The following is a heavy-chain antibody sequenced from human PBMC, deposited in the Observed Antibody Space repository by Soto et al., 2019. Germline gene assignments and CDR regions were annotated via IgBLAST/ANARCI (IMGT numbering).Heavy chain of an antibody. CDR3: ARGHGFVLVPAADFDY. Sequence: QVQLVQSGAEEKKPGASVKVSCKASGYTFTSYAMHWVRQAPGQRLEWMGWINAGNGNTKYSQKFQGRVTITRDTXAXIAYMELSSLRSEDTAVYYCARGHGFVLVPAADFDYWGQGTLVTVSS. D-gene: IGHD2-2*01. J-gene: IGHJ4*02. CDR2: INAGNGNT. CDR1: GYTFTSYA. V-gene: IGHV1-3*05.